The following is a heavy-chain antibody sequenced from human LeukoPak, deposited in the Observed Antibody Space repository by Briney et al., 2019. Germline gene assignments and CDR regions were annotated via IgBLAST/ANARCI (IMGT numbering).Heavy chain of an antibody. D-gene: IGHD4-17*01. CDR2: IIPIFGTA. V-gene: IGHV1-69*13. Sequence: SVKVSCTASGGTFSSYAISWVRQAPGQGLEWMGGIIPIFGTANYAQKFQGRVTITADESTSTAYMELSSLRSEDTAVYYCARDLLRTVTSDAFDIWGQGTMVTVSS. J-gene: IGHJ3*02. CDR3: ARDLLRTVTSDAFDI. CDR1: GGTFSSYA.